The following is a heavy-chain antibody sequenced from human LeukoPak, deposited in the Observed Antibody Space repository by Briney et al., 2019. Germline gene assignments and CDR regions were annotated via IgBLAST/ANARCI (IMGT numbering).Heavy chain of an antibody. D-gene: IGHD3-9*01. CDR3: ARDGTIFCPEW. V-gene: IGHV1-18*01. Sequence: ASVKVSCKASGYTFTSYGISWVRQAPGQGLEWMGWISAYNGNTNYAQKLQGRVTMTTDTSTSTDYMELRSLRSDDTAVYYCARDGTIFCPEWWGQGTLVTVSS. CDR1: GYTFTSYG. CDR2: ISAYNGNT. J-gene: IGHJ4*02.